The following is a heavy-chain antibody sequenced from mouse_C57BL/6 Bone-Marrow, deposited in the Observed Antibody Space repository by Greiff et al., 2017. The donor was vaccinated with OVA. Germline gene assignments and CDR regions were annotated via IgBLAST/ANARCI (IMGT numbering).Heavy chain of an antibody. D-gene: IGHD1-1*01. CDR3: GRRDDYYGPRFDY. Sequence: QVQLQQSGAELVSPGASVTLSCKASGYTFTDYIMNWVNKRPGQGLEWIGWIYPVSGGTNYNQKFMGKATFSVDRSSSTVYMVLNSLTSEDSAVYYCGRRDDYYGPRFDYWGQGTLVTVSA. CDR2: IYPVSGGT. CDR1: GYTFTDYI. V-gene: IGHV1-11*01. J-gene: IGHJ3*01.